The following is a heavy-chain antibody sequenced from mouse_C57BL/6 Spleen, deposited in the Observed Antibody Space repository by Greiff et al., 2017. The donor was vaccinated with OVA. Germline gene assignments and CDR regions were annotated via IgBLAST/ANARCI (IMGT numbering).Heavy chain of an antibody. CDR3: ARLDYYGSSPYYAMDY. V-gene: IGHV1-81*01. Sequence: VQLQQSGAELARPGASVKLSCKASGYTFTSYGISWVKQRTGQGLEWIGEIYPRSGNTYYNEKFKGKATLTADKSSSTAYMELRSLTSADSAVYFCARLDYYGSSPYYAMDYWGQGTSVTVSS. CDR1: GYTFTSYG. J-gene: IGHJ4*01. CDR2: IYPRSGNT. D-gene: IGHD1-1*01.